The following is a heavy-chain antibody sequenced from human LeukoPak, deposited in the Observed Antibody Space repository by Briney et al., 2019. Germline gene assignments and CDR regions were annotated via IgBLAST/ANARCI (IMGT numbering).Heavy chain of an antibody. J-gene: IGHJ4*02. Sequence: GRSLRLSCAASGFTFSSYGMHWVRQAPGKGLEWVAVISYDGSNKYYADSVKGRFTISRDNSKNTLYLQMNSLRAEDTAVYYCARGGYGSGSYSYWGQGTLVTVSS. D-gene: IGHD3-10*01. CDR2: ISYDGSNK. CDR3: ARGGYGSGSYSY. CDR1: GFTFSSYG. V-gene: IGHV3-30*03.